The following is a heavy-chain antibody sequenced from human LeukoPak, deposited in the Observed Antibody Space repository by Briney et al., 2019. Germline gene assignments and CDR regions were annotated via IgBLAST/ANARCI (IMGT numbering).Heavy chain of an antibody. J-gene: IGHJ4*02. D-gene: IGHD3-3*01. CDR3: ARDGGYYDFWSGYYPSY. CDR1: GYTFTSYG. CDR2: ISAYNGNT. Sequence: GASVKVSCKASGYTFTSYGISWVRQAPGQGLEWMGWISAYNGNTNYAQKFQGRVTMTRNTSISTAYMELSSLRSEDTAVYYCARDGGYYDFWSGYYPSYWGQGTLVTVSS. V-gene: IGHV1-18*01.